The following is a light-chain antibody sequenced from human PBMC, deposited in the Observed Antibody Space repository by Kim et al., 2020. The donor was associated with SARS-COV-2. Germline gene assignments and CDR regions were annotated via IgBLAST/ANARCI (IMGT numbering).Light chain of an antibody. CDR1: NPNIGKNT. CDR2: TND. J-gene: IGLJ3*02. CDR3: AAWDDSLDSPV. V-gene: IGLV1-44*01. Sequence: GQGVTISCHGSNPNIGKNTVNCFQQFPGTAPKLVVYTNDQRPSGVPDRFSGSKSGTSASLAISGLRSEDEGDYYCAAWDDSLDSPVFGGGTQLTVL.